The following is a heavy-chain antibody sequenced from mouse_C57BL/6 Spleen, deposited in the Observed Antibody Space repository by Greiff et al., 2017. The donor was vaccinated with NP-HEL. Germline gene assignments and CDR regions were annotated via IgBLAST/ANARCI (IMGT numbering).Heavy chain of an antibody. D-gene: IGHD1-1*01. CDR2: IYPRSGNT. J-gene: IGHJ3*01. Sequence: QVQLQQSGAELARPGASVKLSCKASGYTFTSYGISWVKQRTGQGLEWIGEIYPRSGNTYYTEKFKGKATPTADKSSSTAYMELRSLTSEDSAVYFCARKISAVVAPGADWGQGTLVTVSA. CDR1: GYTFTSYG. CDR3: ARKISAVVAPGAD. V-gene: IGHV1-81*01.